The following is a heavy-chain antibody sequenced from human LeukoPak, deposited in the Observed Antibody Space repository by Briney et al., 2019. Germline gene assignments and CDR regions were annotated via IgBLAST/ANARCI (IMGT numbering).Heavy chain of an antibody. CDR2: INHSGST. Sequence: SETLSLTCAVYGGSFSGYYWSWIRQPPGKGLEWIGEINHSGSTNYNPSLKSRVTISVDTSKNQFSLKLSSVTAADTAVYYCARETETYYYGSGRNYYMDVWGKGTTVTISS. J-gene: IGHJ6*03. V-gene: IGHV4-34*01. CDR3: ARETETYYYGSGRNYYMDV. D-gene: IGHD3-10*01. CDR1: GGSFSGYY.